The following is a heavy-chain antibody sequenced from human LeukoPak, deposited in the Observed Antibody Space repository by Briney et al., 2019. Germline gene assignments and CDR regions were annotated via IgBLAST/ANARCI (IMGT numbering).Heavy chain of an antibody. J-gene: IGHJ6*03. D-gene: IGHD5-18*01. Sequence: SETLSLTCTVSGGSISSYYLSWIRQPAGKGLDWIGRIYTSGSTNYNPSLKSRVTMSVDTSKNQFSLKLSSVTAADTAVYYCARNTGGYSYGYNYYMDVWGKGTTVTVSS. V-gene: IGHV4-4*07. CDR2: IYTSGST. CDR1: GGSISSYY. CDR3: ARNTGGYSYGYNYYMDV.